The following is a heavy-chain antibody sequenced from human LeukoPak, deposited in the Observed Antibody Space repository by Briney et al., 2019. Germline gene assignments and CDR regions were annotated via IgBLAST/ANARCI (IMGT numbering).Heavy chain of an antibody. V-gene: IGHV3-30-3*01. J-gene: IGHJ4*02. CDR2: ISYDVSNK. CDR1: GFTFSSYA. D-gene: IGHD4-17*01. Sequence: GRSLRLSCAASGFTFSSYAMHWVRQAPGKGLEWVAVISYDVSNKYYADSVKGRFTISRHNSKNTLYLQMNRLRAEDTAVYYCARDGSVTTLFSGYFDYWGQGTLVTVSS. CDR3: ARDGSVTTLFSGYFDY.